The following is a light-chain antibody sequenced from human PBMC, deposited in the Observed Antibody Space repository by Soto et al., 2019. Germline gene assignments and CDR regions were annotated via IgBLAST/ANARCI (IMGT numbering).Light chain of an antibody. CDR1: SSNIGAGYD. Sequence: QSALTQPPSESGAPGQRVTISCTGSSSNIGAGYDVHWYQQLPGTAPKLLIYANTNRPSGVPGRFSGSKSGTSASLAITGLQAEDEADYYCQSYDSSLSGYVFGTGTKVTVL. V-gene: IGLV1-40*01. CDR3: QSYDSSLSGYV. J-gene: IGLJ1*01. CDR2: ANT.